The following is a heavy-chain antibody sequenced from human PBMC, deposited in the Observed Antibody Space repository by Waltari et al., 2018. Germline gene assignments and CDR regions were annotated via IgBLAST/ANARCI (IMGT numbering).Heavy chain of an antibody. V-gene: IGHV4-39*01. CDR2: IEYSGTT. CDR1: GGSIIADTFY. J-gene: IGHJ6*03. D-gene: IGHD3-10*01. CDR3: ARHVHSPTMVAIYYYYMDV. Sequence: QLHLQESGPGLVKPSETLSLTCSVPGGSIIADTFYWGWVRQSPGKGLEWIGIIEYSGTTFYNPSLRSRVNLSIDKSKNQFSLRLTSVTAADTALYYCARHVHSPTMVAIYYYYMDVWGKGTTVTVSS.